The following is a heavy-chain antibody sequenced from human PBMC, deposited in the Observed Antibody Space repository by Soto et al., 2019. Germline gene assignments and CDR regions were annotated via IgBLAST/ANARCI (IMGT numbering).Heavy chain of an antibody. Sequence: ASVKVSCKAIGYSFTSHYMHWVRQAPGQGLEWMGTIYPGGVNIGYAQKFKGRVTMTKDTSTSTVYMLYLQMNSLRADDTAVYYCAKPRSSLEWPPFDPWGQGTLVTVSS. D-gene: IGHD3-3*01. CDR3: AKPRSSLEWPPFDP. V-gene: IGHV1-46*01. J-gene: IGHJ5*02. CDR1: GYSFTSHY. CDR2: IYPGGVNI.